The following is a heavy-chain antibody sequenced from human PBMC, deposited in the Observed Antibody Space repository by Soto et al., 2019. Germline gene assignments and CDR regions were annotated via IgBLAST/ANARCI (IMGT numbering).Heavy chain of an antibody. CDR1: VFTFSDYY. D-gene: IGHD6-6*01. J-gene: IGHJ6*02. V-gene: IGHV3-11*06. CDR3: ARDRSSSSSVYYYYYYGMEV. CDR2: ISSSSSYI. Sequence: LRRSCARSVFTFSDYYMSWILQDPVKVLDWVSSISSSSSYIYYADSVKGRFTISRDNAKNSLYLQMNSLRAEDTAVYYCARDRSSSSSVYYYYYYGMEVWGQGTTVTVSS.